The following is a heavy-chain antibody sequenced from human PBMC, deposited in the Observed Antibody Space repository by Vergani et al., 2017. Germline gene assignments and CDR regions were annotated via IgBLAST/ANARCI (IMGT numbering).Heavy chain of an antibody. Sequence: QLQLHRSGPGLGKPSETLSLTCNLPGGSISSRSHFWGWLRQTPGKGLERMGSFYYTGGAYYNPSLKSRVSISVDASKNQFSLKLSSVNAADSAVYYCARPASGHYDDSYYGLDVWGQGTTVTVSS. CDR1: GGSISSRSHF. D-gene: IGHD3-16*01. CDR3: ARPASGHYDDSYYGLDV. CDR2: FYYTGGA. V-gene: IGHV4-39*01. J-gene: IGHJ6*02.